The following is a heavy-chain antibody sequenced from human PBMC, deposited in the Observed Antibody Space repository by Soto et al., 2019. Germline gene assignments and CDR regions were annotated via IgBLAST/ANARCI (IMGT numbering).Heavy chain of an antibody. D-gene: IGHD2-15*01. CDR1: GYTFTGYY. J-gene: IGHJ5*02. CDR2: INPNSGGT. Sequence: QVQLVQSGAEVKKPGASVKVSCKASGYTFTGYYMHWVRQAPGQGLEWMGWINPNSGGTNYAQKCQGWVTMTRDTSISTAYMELSRLRSDDTAVYYCARGWCSGGSCQRQNWFDPWGQGTLVTVSS. CDR3: ARGWCSGGSCQRQNWFDP. V-gene: IGHV1-2*04.